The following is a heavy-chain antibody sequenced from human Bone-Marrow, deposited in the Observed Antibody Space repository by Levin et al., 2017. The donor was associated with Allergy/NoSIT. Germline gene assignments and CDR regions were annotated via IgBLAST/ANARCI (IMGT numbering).Heavy chain of an antibody. CDR2: INTNTTRP. CDR3: ATVNNLSDYDFDY. Sequence: ASVKVSCRASGYMFTSFAMNWVRQAPGQGLEWMGWINTNTTRPTYAQGLTGRFVFSLDTSVSTAYLQISGLEPDDTAVYFCATVNNLSDYDFDYWGQGTLVTVSS. V-gene: IGHV7-4-1*02. J-gene: IGHJ4*02. CDR1: GYMFTSFA. D-gene: IGHD4-17*01.